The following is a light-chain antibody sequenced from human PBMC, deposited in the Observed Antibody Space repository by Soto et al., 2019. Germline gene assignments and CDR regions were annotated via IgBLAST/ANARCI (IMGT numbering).Light chain of an antibody. CDR3: QHYNSYLYT. J-gene: IGKJ2*01. Sequence: DIQMTQSPSTLSVSVGDRVTITCRASQSISSWLAWYQQKPGKAPKVLIYDASSLESGVPSRFSGSGSGTEFTLTISSLQPDDFATYYCQHYNSYLYTFSQGTKLEIK. CDR1: QSISSW. CDR2: DAS. V-gene: IGKV1-5*01.